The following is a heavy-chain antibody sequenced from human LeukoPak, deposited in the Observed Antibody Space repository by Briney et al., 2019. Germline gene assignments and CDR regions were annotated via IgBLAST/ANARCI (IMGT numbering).Heavy chain of an antibody. CDR2: IYHSGST. CDR3: AGQSAGTSSWYYFRH. D-gene: IGHD6-13*01. V-gene: IGHV4-4*02. J-gene: IGHJ1*01. CDR1: GGSISSSNW. Sequence: SETLSLTCAVSGGSISSSNWWSWVRQPPGKGLEWIGEIYHSGSTNYNPSLKSRVTISVDKSKNQFSLKLSSVTAADTAVYYCAGQSAGTSSWYYFRHWGQGTLVTVSS.